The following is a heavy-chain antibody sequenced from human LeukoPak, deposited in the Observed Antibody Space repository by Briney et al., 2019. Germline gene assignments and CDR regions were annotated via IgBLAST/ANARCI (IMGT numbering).Heavy chain of an antibody. Sequence: ASVKVSCKASGYTFTSYYMLWVRQAPGQGLEWMGIINPSGGSTSYAQKFQGRVTMTRDTSTSTVYMELSSLRSEDTAVYYCARSPGGIVGARPFDYWGQGTLVTVSS. CDR3: ARSPGGIVGARPFDY. CDR1: GYTFTSYY. V-gene: IGHV1-46*01. D-gene: IGHD1-26*01. J-gene: IGHJ4*02. CDR2: INPSGGST.